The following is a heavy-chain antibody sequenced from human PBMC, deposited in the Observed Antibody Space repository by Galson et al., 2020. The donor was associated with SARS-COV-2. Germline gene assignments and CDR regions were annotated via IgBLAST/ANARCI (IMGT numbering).Heavy chain of an antibody. CDR3: ARVLKDDYYDSSQSFFSEWWFDP. J-gene: IGHJ5*02. Sequence: SETLSLTCTVSGGSISSGGYYWSWIRQHPGKGLEWIGYIYYSGSTYYNPSLKSRVTISVDTSKNQFSLKLSSVTAADTAVYYCARVLKDDYYDSSQSFFSEWWFDPWGQGTLVTVSS. V-gene: IGHV4-31*03. CDR2: IYYSGST. D-gene: IGHD3-22*01. CDR1: GGSISSGGYY.